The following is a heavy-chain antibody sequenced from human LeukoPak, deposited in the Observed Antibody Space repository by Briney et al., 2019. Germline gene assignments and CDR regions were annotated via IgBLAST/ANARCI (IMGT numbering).Heavy chain of an antibody. CDR2: ISYDGSNK. Sequence: GGSLRLSCAASGFTFSSYGMHWVRQAPGKGLEWVAVISYDGSNKYYADSVKGRFTISRDNSKNTLYLQMNSLRAEDTAVYYCAKQLPVPCVWYTYYYGMDVWGQGTTVTVSS. D-gene: IGHD3-16*01. CDR1: GFTFSSYG. CDR3: AKQLPVPCVWYTYYYGMDV. V-gene: IGHV3-30*18. J-gene: IGHJ6*02.